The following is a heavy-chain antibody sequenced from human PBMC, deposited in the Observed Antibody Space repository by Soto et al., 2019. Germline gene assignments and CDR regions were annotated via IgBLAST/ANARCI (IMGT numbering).Heavy chain of an antibody. CDR1: GFTFRSYA. CDR2: ISYDGSNE. J-gene: IGHJ4*02. CDR3: ARDRWFGESRIHDY. Sequence: GGSLRLSCAASGFTFRSYAMHWVRQPPGKGLEWVAVISYDGSNEDYADSVKGRFSISRDNSKNTLFVQMNSLKAEDTAVYYCARDRWFGESRIHDYWGQGTLVTVSS. D-gene: IGHD3-10*01. V-gene: IGHV3-30-3*01.